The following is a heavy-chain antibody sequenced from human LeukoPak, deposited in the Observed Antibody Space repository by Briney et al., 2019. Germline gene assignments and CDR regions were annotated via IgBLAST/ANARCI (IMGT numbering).Heavy chain of an antibody. CDR1: RFTFSTFN. CDR3: ARDLGGWLQLGPPFDY. J-gene: IGHJ4*02. V-gene: IGHV3-21*01. Sequence: GGSLRLSCAASRFTFSTFNMNWVRQAPGKGLEWVSSISSSSSYIYYADSVKGRFTISRDNAKNSLYLQMNSLRAEDTAVYYWARDLGGWLQLGPPFDYWGQGTLVTVSS. D-gene: IGHD5-24*01. CDR2: ISSSSSYI.